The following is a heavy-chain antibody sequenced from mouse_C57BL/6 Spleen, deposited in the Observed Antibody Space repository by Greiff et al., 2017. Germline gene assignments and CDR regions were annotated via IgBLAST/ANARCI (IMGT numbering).Heavy chain of an antibody. V-gene: IGHV1-75*01. CDR2: IFPGSGST. CDR3: ARWPPNIEDSSGYVKAWFAY. D-gene: IGHD3-2*02. CDR1: GYTFTDYY. Sequence: VQGVESGPELVKPGASVKISCKASGYTFTDYYINWVKQRPGQGLEWIGWIFPGSGSTYYNEKFKGKATLTVDKSYSTAYMLISSLTSEDSAVYFCARWPPNIEDSSGYVKAWFAYWGQGTLVTVSA. J-gene: IGHJ3*01.